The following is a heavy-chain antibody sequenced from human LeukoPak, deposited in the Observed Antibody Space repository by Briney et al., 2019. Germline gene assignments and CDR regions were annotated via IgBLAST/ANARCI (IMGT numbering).Heavy chain of an antibody. CDR1: GGSFSGYY. V-gene: IGHV4-34*01. CDR3: ARLAYYYGSGSYYNPYYYYYYMDV. CDR2: INHSGST. Sequence: PSETLSLTCAVYGGSFSGYYWSWIRQPPGKWLEWIGEINHSGSTNYNPSLKSRVTISVDTSKNQFSLKLSSVTAADTAVYYCARLAYYYGSGSYYNPYYYYYYMDVWGKGTTVTISS. J-gene: IGHJ6*03. D-gene: IGHD3-10*01.